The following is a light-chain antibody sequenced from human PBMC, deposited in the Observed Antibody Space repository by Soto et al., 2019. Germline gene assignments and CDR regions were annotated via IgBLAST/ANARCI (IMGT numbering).Light chain of an antibody. CDR1: NIGSKS. CDR2: YDM. Sequence: SYELTQPTSVSVAPGKTARITCGGNNIGSKSVHWYQQKPGQAPVLVIYYDMDRPSGIPERFSGSNSGNTATLTISRVEAGDEDDYYCQVWDSTTDHVVFGGGTKLTVL. J-gene: IGLJ2*01. V-gene: IGLV3-21*04. CDR3: QVWDSTTDHVV.